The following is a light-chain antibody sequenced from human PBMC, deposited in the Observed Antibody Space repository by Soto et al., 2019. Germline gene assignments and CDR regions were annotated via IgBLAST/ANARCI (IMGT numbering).Light chain of an antibody. V-gene: IGKV1-5*01. CDR2: DAS. Sequence: DIPMTQSPSTLSASVGDRVTITCRASQSISSWLAWYQQKPGKAPKLLIYDASSLESGVPSRFSGSASGTEFTLTISSLQPDDFATYYCQQYNSYPETFGQGTKVEIK. CDR3: QQYNSYPET. J-gene: IGKJ1*01. CDR1: QSISSW.